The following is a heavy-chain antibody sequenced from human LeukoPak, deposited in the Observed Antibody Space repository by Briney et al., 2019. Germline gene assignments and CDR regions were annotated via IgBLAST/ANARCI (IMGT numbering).Heavy chain of an antibody. J-gene: IGHJ4*02. D-gene: IGHD3-10*01. V-gene: IGHV1-2*02. CDR2: INPNSGGT. Sequence: ASVKVSCKASGYTFTGYYMHWVRQAPGQGLEWMGWINPNSGGTNYAQKFQGRVTMTRDTSISTAYMELSRLRSDDTAVYYCARELQKYYYGSGINYWGQGTLVTVSS. CDR3: ARELQKYYYGSGINY. CDR1: GYTFTGYY.